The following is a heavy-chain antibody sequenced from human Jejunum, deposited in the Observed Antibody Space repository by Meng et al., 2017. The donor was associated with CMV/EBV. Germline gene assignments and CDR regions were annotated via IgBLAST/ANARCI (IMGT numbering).Heavy chain of an antibody. V-gene: IGHV3-21*01. CDR3: ARAIGYTYGRPYFDY. CDR1: LTFSSYA. Sequence: LTFSSYAMNWVRQATGKGLEWVSSISASSSYIYYADSMKGRFTISRDNAKNSLYLQMNSLRAEDTAVYYCARAIGYTYGRPYFDYWGQGTLVTVSS. D-gene: IGHD5-18*01. J-gene: IGHJ4*02. CDR2: ISASSSYI.